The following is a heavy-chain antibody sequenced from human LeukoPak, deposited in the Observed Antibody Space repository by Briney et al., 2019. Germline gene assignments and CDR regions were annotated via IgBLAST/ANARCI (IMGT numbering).Heavy chain of an antibody. Sequence: SETLSLTCTVSGYSISSGYYWGWIRQPPGKGLEWIGSIYHSGSTYYNPSLKSRVTISVDTSKNQFSLKLSSVTAADTAVYYCAREPLEAHYSSSPSRGYWGQGTLVTVSS. D-gene: IGHD6-13*01. J-gene: IGHJ4*02. CDR3: AREPLEAHYSSSPSRGY. CDR2: IYHSGST. CDR1: GYSISSGYY. V-gene: IGHV4-38-2*02.